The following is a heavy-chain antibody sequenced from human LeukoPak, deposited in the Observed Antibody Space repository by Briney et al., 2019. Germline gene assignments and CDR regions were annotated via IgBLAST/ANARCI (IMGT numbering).Heavy chain of an antibody. CDR2: IRSKAHSYAT. V-gene: IGHV3-73*01. D-gene: IGHD4/OR15-4a*01. Sequence: GGSLRLSCAASGFNFSGSAIHWVRQASGKGLEWVGRIRSKAHSYATVFAASVKGRFTISRDDSKNTAYLQMNSLKTEDTAVYYCTTLTPNDCFDPWGQGTLVTVSS. J-gene: IGHJ5*02. CDR3: TTLTPNDCFDP. CDR1: GFNFSGSA.